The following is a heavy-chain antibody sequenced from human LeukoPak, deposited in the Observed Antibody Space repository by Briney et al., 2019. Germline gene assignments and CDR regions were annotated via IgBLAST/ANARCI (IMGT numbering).Heavy chain of an antibody. CDR2: IYYSGST. Sequence: SQTLSLTCTVSGGSISSGGYYWSWIRQPPGKGLEWIGYIYYSGSTYYNPSLKSRVTISVDTSKNQFSLKLSSVTAADTAVYYCARVQEWFGELLYRIFDYWGQGTLVTVSS. D-gene: IGHD3-10*01. CDR1: GGSISSGGYY. CDR3: ARVQEWFGELLYRIFDY. V-gene: IGHV4-31*03. J-gene: IGHJ4*02.